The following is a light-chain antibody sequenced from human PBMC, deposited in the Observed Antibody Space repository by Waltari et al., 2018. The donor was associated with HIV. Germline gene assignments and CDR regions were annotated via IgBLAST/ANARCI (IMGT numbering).Light chain of an antibody. CDR3: ASVDVNLNGIV. Sequence: QSILTHPPSTSGTPGQRVTISCSGSFSNVGSHTVNWFQHLPGTSPKLRIYTPYYRPSGVPDLCCGSKSGTAASLAISGLQSEDEAVYYCASVDVNLNGIVFGGGTKLAVL. J-gene: IGLJ3*02. CDR1: FSNVGSHT. V-gene: IGLV1-44*01. CDR2: TPY.